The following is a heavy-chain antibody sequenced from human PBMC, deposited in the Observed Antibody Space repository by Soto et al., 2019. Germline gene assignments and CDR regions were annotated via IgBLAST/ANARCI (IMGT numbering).Heavy chain of an antibody. CDR2: IDPSDSQT. CDR3: ARQIYDSDTGPNSQYYFDS. D-gene: IGHD3-22*01. Sequence: GESLKISCKGSGYSFAGYWITWVRQKPGKGLEWMGRIDPSDSQTYYSPSFRGHVTISVTKSITTVFLQWSSLRASDTAMYYCARQIYDSDTGPNSQYYFDSWGQGTPVTVSS. V-gene: IGHV5-10-1*01. CDR1: GYSFAGYW. J-gene: IGHJ4*02.